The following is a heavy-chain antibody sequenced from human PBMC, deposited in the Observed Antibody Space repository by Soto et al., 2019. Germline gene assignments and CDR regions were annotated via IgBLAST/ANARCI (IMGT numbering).Heavy chain of an antibody. CDR3: AKATATGGGAFDI. D-gene: IGHD2-8*02. CDR1: GFTFKDSY. Sequence: PGGSLRLSCAASGFTFKDSYMSWIRQAPGKWLEWVAYISSSTTTISYADPVKGRFTISRDNAKNSLYLQMNSLRADDTAVYYCAKATATGGGAFDICGQGTMVTVSS. J-gene: IGHJ3*02. CDR2: ISSSTTTI. V-gene: IGHV3-11*01.